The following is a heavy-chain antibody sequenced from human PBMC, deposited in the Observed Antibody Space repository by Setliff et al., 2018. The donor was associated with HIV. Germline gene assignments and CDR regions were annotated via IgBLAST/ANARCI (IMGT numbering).Heavy chain of an antibody. J-gene: IGHJ4*02. D-gene: IGHD3-22*01. Sequence: SETLSLTCSVSGASISSYYWSWIRQPPGKGLEWIGYISPTGSTYYNPSLKSRVTISVDTSKSQFSLKLNSVTAADTAVYYCARDYSPTFYYYDSSGTFDYWGQGTLVTVSS. CDR3: ARDYSPTFYYYDSSGTFDY. V-gene: IGHV4-59*01. CDR1: GASISSYY. CDR2: ISPTGST.